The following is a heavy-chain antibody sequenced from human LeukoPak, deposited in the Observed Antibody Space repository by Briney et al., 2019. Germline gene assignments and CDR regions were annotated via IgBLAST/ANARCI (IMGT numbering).Heavy chain of an antibody. CDR3: ARGVGWYYFDY. D-gene: IGHD2-8*01. J-gene: IGHJ4*02. CDR1: GFTFSSYS. CDR2: TSSSSSYI. Sequence: GGSLRLSCAASGFTFSSYSMNWVRQAPGKGLEWVSSTSSSSSYIYYADSVKGRFTISRDSAKNSLYLQMNSLRAEDTAVYYCARGVGWYYFDYWGQGTLVTVSS. V-gene: IGHV3-21*01.